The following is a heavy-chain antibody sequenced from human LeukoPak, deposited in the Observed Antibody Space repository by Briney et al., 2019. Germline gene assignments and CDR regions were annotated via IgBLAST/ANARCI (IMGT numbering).Heavy chain of an antibody. CDR1: GFTFSTYA. CDR2: ISSDGSRK. D-gene: IGHD3-9*01. V-gene: IGHV3-30*04. CDR3: ARALYVLTGSAFDY. J-gene: IGHJ4*02. Sequence: GGSLRLSCAASGFTFSTYAMHWVRQAPGKGLEWVAVISSDGSRKYYADFVKGRFTISRDDSKSTLYLQMNSLRAEDTAVYYCARALYVLTGSAFDYWGQGTLVTVSS.